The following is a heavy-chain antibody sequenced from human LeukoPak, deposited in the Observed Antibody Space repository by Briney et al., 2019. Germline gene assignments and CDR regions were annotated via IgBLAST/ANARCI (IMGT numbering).Heavy chain of an antibody. V-gene: IGHV3-64*01. CDR1: GFSFSTYV. CDR2: ISSNGVNT. Sequence: GGSLRLSCAASGFSFSTYVMHWVRQAPGKGLEYVSSISSNGVNTYYANSVKGRFTISSDNAKNTLHLQMGSLRVEDMAVYYCARASVTTTWHHLGYWGQGALVTVSS. D-gene: IGHD1-14*01. J-gene: IGHJ4*02. CDR3: ARASVTTTWHHLGY.